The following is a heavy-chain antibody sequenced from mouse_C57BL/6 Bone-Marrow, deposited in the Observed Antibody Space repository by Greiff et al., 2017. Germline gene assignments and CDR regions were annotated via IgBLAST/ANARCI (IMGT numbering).Heavy chain of an antibody. Sequence: EVKLVESEGGLVQPGSSMKLSCTASGFTFSDYYMAWVRQVPEKGLEWVANINYDGSSTYYLDSLKSRFILSRDNAKNILYLQMSSLKSEDTATYYCARVGLDYGSSFDYWGQGTTLTVSS. J-gene: IGHJ2*01. CDR1: GFTFSDYY. D-gene: IGHD1-1*01. V-gene: IGHV5-16*01. CDR2: INYDGSST. CDR3: ARVGLDYGSSFDY.